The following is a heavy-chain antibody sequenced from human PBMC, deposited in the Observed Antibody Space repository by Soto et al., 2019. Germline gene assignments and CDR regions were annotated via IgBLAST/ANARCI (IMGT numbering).Heavy chain of an antibody. CDR1: GFSLSTNGVG. Sequence: QITLKESGPPLVKPTQTLTLTCTFSGFSLSTNGVGVGWIRQPSGKALEWLALIYWDDDKRYSPSLKSRLTITKDTSKNQVVLTMTNMDPVDTATYYCALTRGYCSGGSCYRLYYFDYWGQGTLVTVSS. CDR2: IYWDDDK. V-gene: IGHV2-5*02. J-gene: IGHJ4*02. CDR3: ALTRGYCSGGSCYRLYYFDY. D-gene: IGHD2-15*01.